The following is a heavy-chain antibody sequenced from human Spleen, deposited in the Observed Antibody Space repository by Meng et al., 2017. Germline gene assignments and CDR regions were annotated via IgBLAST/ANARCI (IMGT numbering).Heavy chain of an antibody. CDR2: ISTYNGNT. CDR1: GYSFITYG. J-gene: IGHJ5*01. D-gene: IGHD6-13*01. Sequence: ASVKVSCKASGYSFITYGISWVRQAPGQGLEWVGWISTYNGNTNYAQKLQGRVTMTTDTSTGTAYMELRSLRSDDTAVYYCARVPGIAASRFDSWGQGTLVTVSS. CDR3: ARVPGIAASRFDS. V-gene: IGHV1-18*01.